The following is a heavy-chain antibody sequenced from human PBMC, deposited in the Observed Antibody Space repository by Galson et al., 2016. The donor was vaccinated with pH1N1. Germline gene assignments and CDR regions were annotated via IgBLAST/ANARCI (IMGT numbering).Heavy chain of an antibody. CDR1: GFTFSSYD. D-gene: IGHD3-10*01. Sequence: SGFTFSSYDMHWVRQAPGKGLEWVALIRYDGSNNDGSNKYYIDSVKGRFTVSRDNSKNTLYLQMRSLRAEDTAVYYCAKKMGFGDLLYNFDYWGQGTLVTVSS. J-gene: IGHJ4*02. V-gene: IGHV3-30*02. CDR2: IRYDGSNNDGSNK. CDR3: AKKMGFGDLLYNFDY.